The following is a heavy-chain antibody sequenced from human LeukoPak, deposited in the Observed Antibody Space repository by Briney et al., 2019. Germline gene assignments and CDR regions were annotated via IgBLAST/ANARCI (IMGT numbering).Heavy chain of an antibody. CDR3: AKGLTGVAAAGYFDY. Sequence: PGGSLRLSCAASGFTFSSYGMHWVRQAPGKGLEWVAVISYDGSNKYYADSVKGRFTISRDNSKNTLYLQMNSLRAEDTAVYYCAKGLTGVAAAGYFDYWGQGTLVTVSS. D-gene: IGHD6-13*01. V-gene: IGHV3-30*18. J-gene: IGHJ4*02. CDR2: ISYDGSNK. CDR1: GFTFSSYG.